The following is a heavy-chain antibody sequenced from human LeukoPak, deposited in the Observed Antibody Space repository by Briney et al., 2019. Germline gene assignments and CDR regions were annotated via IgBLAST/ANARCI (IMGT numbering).Heavy chain of an antibody. D-gene: IGHD3-10*01. CDR1: GGSISSYY. J-gene: IGHJ3*02. CDR2: IYYSGST. Sequence: SETLSLTCTVPGGSISSYYWSWIRQPPGKGLEWIGYIYYSGSTNYNPSLKSRVTISVDTSKNQFSLKLSSVTAADTAVYYCARDLGRRSGAFDIWGQGTMVTVSS. V-gene: IGHV4-59*01. CDR3: ARDLGRRSGAFDI.